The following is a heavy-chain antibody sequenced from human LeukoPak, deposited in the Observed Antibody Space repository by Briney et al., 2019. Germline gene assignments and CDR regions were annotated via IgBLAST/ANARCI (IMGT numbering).Heavy chain of an antibody. Sequence: GGSLRLSCAASGFTFSSYSMNWVRQAPGKGLEWVSSISSSSSYICYADSVKGRFTISRDNAKNSLYLQMNSLRAEDTAVYYCARGSAASDSSGYRIYSYFDYWGQGTLVTVSS. V-gene: IGHV3-21*01. J-gene: IGHJ4*02. D-gene: IGHD3-22*01. CDR3: ARGSAASDSSGYRIYSYFDY. CDR1: GFTFSSYS. CDR2: ISSSSSYI.